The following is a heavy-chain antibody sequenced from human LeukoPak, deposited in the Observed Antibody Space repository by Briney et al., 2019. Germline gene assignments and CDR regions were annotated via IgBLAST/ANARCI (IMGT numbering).Heavy chain of an antibody. J-gene: IGHJ4*02. CDR1: GFTFSSYG. D-gene: IGHD3-10*01. CDR3: AKDAVTRFGELLTLPDY. Sequence: PGRSLRLSCAASGFTFSSYGMHWVRQAPGKGLEWVAVISHDGSNKYYADSVKGRFTISRDNSKNTLYLQMNSLRAEDTAVYYCAKDAVTRFGELLTLPDYWGQGTLVTVSS. CDR2: ISHDGSNK. V-gene: IGHV3-30*18.